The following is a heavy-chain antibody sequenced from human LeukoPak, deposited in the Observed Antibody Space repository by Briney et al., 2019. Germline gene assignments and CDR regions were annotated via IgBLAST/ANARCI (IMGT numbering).Heavy chain of an antibody. CDR3: ARIGYYYGSGFSY. D-gene: IGHD3-10*01. J-gene: IGHJ4*02. CDR2: IYYTGST. CDR1: GGSISTYY. V-gene: IGHV4-59*12. Sequence: SETLSLTCTVSGGSISTYYWSWIRQPPGKGLEWIGYIYYTGSTSYNPSLKSRVTMSLDASKNQFSLKLSSATAADTAVYYCARIGYYYGSGFSYWGQGTLVTVSS.